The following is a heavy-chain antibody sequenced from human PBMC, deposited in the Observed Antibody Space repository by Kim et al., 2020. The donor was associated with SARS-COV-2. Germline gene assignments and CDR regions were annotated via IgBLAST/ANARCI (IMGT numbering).Heavy chain of an antibody. CDR3: AKDGRGHGDYHWFDS. D-gene: IGHD4-17*01. Sequence: GGSLRLSCAASGFTFSFYAMSWVRQAPGKGLEWVSTISGGGASTYYADSVKGRFTISRDNSKNTAYLQMNSLRAEDTAIYYCAKDGRGHGDYHWFDSWGQGTLVTVSS. CDR1: GFTFSFYA. V-gene: IGHV3-23*01. J-gene: IGHJ5*01. CDR2: ISGGGAST.